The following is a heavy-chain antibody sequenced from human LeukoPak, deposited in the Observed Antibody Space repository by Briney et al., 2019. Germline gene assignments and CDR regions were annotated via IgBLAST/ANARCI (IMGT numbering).Heavy chain of an antibody. CDR2: MSGSGGST. D-gene: IGHD6-19*01. CDR3: ARGQWLVSHWYFDL. V-gene: IGHV3-23*01. CDR1: GFTFRSYA. J-gene: IGHJ2*01. Sequence: GGSLRLSCAASGFTFRSYAMSWVRQAPGKGLEWVSGMSGSGGSTYYADSVKGRFTISRDNSKNTLYLQMNSLRAEDTAVYYCARGQWLVSHWYFDLWGRGTLVTVSS.